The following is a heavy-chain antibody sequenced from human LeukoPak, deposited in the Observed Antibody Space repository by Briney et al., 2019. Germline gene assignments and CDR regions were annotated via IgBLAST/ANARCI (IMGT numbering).Heavy chain of an antibody. CDR3: ARAPRPMVRGAPGRYFDY. D-gene: IGHD3-10*01. Sequence: PGGSLRLSCAASGFTFSSYNMHWVRQAPGKGLEWVAVISYDGSNKYYADSVKGRFTISRDNSKNTLYLQMNSLRAEDTAVYYCARAPRPMVRGAPGRYFDYWGQGTLVTVSS. CDR1: GFTFSSYN. V-gene: IGHV3-30*04. J-gene: IGHJ4*02. CDR2: ISYDGSNK.